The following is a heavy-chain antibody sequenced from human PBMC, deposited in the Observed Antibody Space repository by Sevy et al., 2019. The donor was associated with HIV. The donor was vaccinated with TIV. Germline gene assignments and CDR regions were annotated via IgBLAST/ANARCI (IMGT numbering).Heavy chain of an antibody. CDR1: SGSISTFY. D-gene: IGHD1-26*01. J-gene: IGHJ4*02. Sequence: SETLSLTCTVSSGSISTFYWSWIRQPPGKGLEWIGYIYSSGISNFNPSLKSRVTISLDTSNSQFSLKLTSVTDADTAVYYCTREWVGASRSFDYWGQGTLVTVSS. V-gene: IGHV4-59*13. CDR2: IYSSGIS. CDR3: TREWVGASRSFDY.